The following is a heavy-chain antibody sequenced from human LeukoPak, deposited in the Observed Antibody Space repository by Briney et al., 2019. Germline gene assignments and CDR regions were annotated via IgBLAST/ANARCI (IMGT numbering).Heavy chain of an antibody. CDR2: ISSYNANT. D-gene: IGHD4-17*01. Sequence: GASVKVSCKTSGYTFSSYGISWVRQAPGQGLEWMGWISSYNANTNYAQKFQGRVTMTRDTSTSTAYMELRSLRSGDTAVYYCARDAAYGDYVWIDYWGQGTLVTASS. J-gene: IGHJ4*02. CDR3: ARDAAYGDYVWIDY. CDR1: GYTFSSYG. V-gene: IGHV1-18*01.